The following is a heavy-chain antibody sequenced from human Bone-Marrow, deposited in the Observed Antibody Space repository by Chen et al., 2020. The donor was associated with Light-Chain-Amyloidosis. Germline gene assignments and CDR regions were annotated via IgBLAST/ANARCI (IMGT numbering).Heavy chain of an antibody. CDR2: IKQDTSEK. V-gene: IGHV3-7*03. CDR3: ARHIVWGAPDY. Sequence: EVQLVESGGGLVQPGGSLRLSCAASGFTFSDYWMSWVRQAPGKGLEWGANIKQDTSEKYYGDSVKGRFTISRDNAKDSLYLQMSSLRAEDTAMYYCARHIVWGAPDYWGQGTLVTVSS. J-gene: IGHJ4*02. D-gene: IGHD3-16*01. CDR1: GFTFSDYW.